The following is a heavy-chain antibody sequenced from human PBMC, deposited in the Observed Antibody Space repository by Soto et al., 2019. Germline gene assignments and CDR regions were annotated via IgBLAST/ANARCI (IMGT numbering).Heavy chain of an antibody. D-gene: IGHD6-19*01. CDR1: GYIFTAYS. V-gene: IGHV1-2*02. J-gene: IGHJ4*02. CDR3: AREASAVISLDY. CDR2: FNPNSGDT. Sequence: ASVKVSCKASGYIFTAYSIHWVRQAPGQGLEWVGWFNPNSGDTIYAQKFQGRVTLTGDTSISTAYMELYSLTSDDTAVYYCAREASAVISLDYWGQGTLVPSPQ.